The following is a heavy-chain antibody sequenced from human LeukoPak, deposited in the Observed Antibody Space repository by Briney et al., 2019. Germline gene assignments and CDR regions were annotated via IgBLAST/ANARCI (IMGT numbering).Heavy chain of an antibody. Sequence: PSETLSLTCTVSGGSISSSSYYWGWIRQPPGKGLEWIGSIYYSGSTYYNPSLKSRVTISVDTSKNQFSLKLSSVTAADTAVYYCARVGYGDYEDYFDYWGQGTLVTVSS. D-gene: IGHD4-17*01. J-gene: IGHJ4*02. CDR1: GGSISSSSYY. CDR2: IYYSGST. V-gene: IGHV4-39*07. CDR3: ARVGYGDYEDYFDY.